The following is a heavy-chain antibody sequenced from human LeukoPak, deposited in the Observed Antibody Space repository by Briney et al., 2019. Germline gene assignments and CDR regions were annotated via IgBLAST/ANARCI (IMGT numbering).Heavy chain of an antibody. CDR1: GYTFTGYY. CDR2: INPNSGGT. Sequence: ASVKVSCKASGYTFTGYYMHRVRQAPGQGLEWMGWINPNSGGTNYAQKFQGRVTMTRDTSISTAYMELSRLRSDDTAVYYCARGVLWSSRQLFDYWGQGTLVTVSS. D-gene: IGHD3-10*01. V-gene: IGHV1-2*02. J-gene: IGHJ4*02. CDR3: ARGVLWSSRQLFDY.